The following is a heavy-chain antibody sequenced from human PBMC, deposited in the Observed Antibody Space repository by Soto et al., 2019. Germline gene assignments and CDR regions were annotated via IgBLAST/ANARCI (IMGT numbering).Heavy chain of an antibody. D-gene: IGHD2-2*01. J-gene: IGHJ4*02. CDR3: TRVPIVVVPAAPDY. Sequence: GGSLRLSCTASGFTFGDYAMSWFRQAPGKGLEWVGFIRSKAYGGTTEYAASVKGRFTISRDDSKSIAYLQMNSLKTEYTAVYYCTRVPIVVVPAAPDYWGQGTLVTVSS. CDR1: GFTFGDYA. CDR2: IRSKAYGGTT. V-gene: IGHV3-49*03.